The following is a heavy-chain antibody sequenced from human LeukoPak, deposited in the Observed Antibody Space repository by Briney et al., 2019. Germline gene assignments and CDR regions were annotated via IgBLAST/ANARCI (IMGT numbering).Heavy chain of an antibody. Sequence: GASVKVSCKASGYTFTSYDINWVRQATGQGLEWMGWMNPNSGNTGYAQKFQGRVTMARNTSLSTAYMELSSLRSEDTAVYYCAIRPATIQPDYWGQGTLVTVSS. J-gene: IGHJ4*02. CDR2: MNPNSGNT. D-gene: IGHD5-12*01. CDR3: AIRPATIQPDY. CDR1: GYTFTSYD. V-gene: IGHV1-8*01.